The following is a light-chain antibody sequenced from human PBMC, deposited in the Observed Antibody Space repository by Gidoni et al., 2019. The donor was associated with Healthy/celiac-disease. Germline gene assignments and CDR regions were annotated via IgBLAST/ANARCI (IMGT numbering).Light chain of an antibody. J-gene: IGKJ2*01. CDR3: QQSYSTPPA. CDR1: QSISNY. CDR2: AAS. V-gene: IGKV1-39*01. Sequence: IQMTQSPSSLSASVGDRVTITCRASQSISNYLNWYQHKAGRAPTLLLYAASSLQSGVPSRFSGSGSGTDFTLTISNLQLEDFATYYCQQSYSTPPAFGQGTKLEIK.